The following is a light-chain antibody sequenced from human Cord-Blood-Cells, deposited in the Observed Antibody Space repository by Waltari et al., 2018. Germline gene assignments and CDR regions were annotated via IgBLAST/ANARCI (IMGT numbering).Light chain of an antibody. Sequence: DIQMTQSPSSLSASVGDRVTITCRASQSISSYLNWYQQKPGKAPKLLIYAASNLQSGVPSRFSGSGSGTDFTLTSSSLQPEDFAAYYCQQSYSTPFTFGPGTKVDIK. CDR2: AAS. CDR1: QSISSY. CDR3: QQSYSTPFT. V-gene: IGKV1-39*01. J-gene: IGKJ3*01.